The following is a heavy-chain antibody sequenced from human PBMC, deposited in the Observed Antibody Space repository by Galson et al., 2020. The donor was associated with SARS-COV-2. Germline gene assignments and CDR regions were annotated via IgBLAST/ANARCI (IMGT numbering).Heavy chain of an antibody. CDR2: ISYDGSNK. J-gene: IGHJ3*02. CDR1: GFTFSSYA. V-gene: IGHV3-30*04. D-gene: IGHD3-22*01. CDR3: ARDFLGGYYYSSTFDI. Sequence: GESLKISCAASGFTFSSYAMHWVRQAPGKGLEWEAVISYDGSNKYYADSVKGRFTISRDNSKNTLYLQMNSLRAEDTAVYYCARDFLGGYYYSSTFDIWGQGTMVTVSS.